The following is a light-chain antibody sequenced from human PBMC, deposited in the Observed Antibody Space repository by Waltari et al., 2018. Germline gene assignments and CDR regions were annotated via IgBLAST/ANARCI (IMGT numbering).Light chain of an antibody. J-gene: IGKJ2*01. Sequence: EIVLTQSPATLSLSPGERATLSCRASQSVSSYLAWYQQKPGQAPRLLIYDASNRATGIPAGFSGSGSGTDFTLTISSLEPEDFAVYYCQQRSDWRMYTFGQGTKLEIK. CDR1: QSVSSY. V-gene: IGKV3-11*01. CDR2: DAS. CDR3: QQRSDWRMYT.